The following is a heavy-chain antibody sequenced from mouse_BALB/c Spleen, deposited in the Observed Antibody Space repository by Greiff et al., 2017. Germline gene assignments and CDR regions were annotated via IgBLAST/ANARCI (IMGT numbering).Heavy chain of an antibody. CDR2: ISSGGSYT. D-gene: IGHD2-3*01. V-gene: IGHV5-9-4*01. CDR3: ARRIYDGYSYYFDY. CDR1: GFTFSSYA. J-gene: IGHJ2*01. Sequence: EVKLVESGGGLVKPGGSLKLSCAASGFTFSSYAMSWVRQSPEKRLEWVAEISSGGSYTYYPDTVTGRFTISRDNAKNTLYLEMSSLRSEDTAMYYCARRIYDGYSYYFDYWGQGTTLTVSS.